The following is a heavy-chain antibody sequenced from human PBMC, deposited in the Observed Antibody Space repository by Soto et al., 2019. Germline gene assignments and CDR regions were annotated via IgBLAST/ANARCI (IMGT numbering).Heavy chain of an antibody. CDR3: AKMSSANYYDPAFS. CDR2: ISSSGNTI. J-gene: IGHJ4*02. Sequence: QVQLVESGGGLVKTSGSLRIACAASGFTFSDYYMSWVRQAPGKGLEWVSYISSSGNTIYYADSVKGRFTISRDNAKNSVYLQMNSLRAADTALYFCAKMSSANYYDPAFSWGQATLVTVSS. V-gene: IGHV3-11*01. D-gene: IGHD3-22*01. CDR1: GFTFSDYY.